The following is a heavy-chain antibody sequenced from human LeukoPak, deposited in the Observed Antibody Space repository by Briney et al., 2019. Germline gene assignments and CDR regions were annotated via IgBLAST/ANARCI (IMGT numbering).Heavy chain of an antibody. J-gene: IGHJ5*02. V-gene: IGHV3-23*01. CDR2: ISGSGGST. D-gene: IGHD1-1*01. CDR3: AKEGTTGTITGWFDP. CDR1: GFTFSSYG. Sequence: GGTLRLSCAASGFTFSSYGMSWVRQAPGKGLEWVSAISGSGGSTYYADSVKGRFTISRDNSKNTLYLQMNSLRAEDTAVYYCAKEGTTGTITGWFDPWGQGTLVTVSS.